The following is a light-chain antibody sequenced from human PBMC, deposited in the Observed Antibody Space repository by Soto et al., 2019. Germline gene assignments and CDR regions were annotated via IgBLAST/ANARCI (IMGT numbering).Light chain of an antibody. Sequence: EIVLTQSPATLSVSPGERVTLSCRASQSVDISLAWYQQKPGQAPRLLIYGASTRATDMPGTFSGRGSGTEFTLTISSLRPEDFAVYYCQQYIRWPLTFGGGTKVDIK. J-gene: IGKJ4*01. CDR1: QSVDIS. CDR3: QQYIRWPLT. CDR2: GAS. V-gene: IGKV3-15*01.